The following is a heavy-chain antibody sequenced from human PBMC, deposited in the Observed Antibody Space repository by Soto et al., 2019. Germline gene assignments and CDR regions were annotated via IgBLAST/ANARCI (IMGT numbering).Heavy chain of an antibody. Sequence: QITLKESGPTLVEPTQTLTLTCTYSGFSLTTSGAGVGWIRQPPGKAREWLALISWKDDKRYNPGLKSRLTITKDTSKNDVVHTLTNMDPADTATYFSAHRYGGNYYRWYFDYWGQGTLVTVSS. J-gene: IGHJ4*02. CDR2: ISWKDDK. D-gene: IGHD1-26*01. CDR3: AHRYGGNYYRWYFDY. CDR1: GFSLTTSGAG. V-gene: IGHV2-5*01.